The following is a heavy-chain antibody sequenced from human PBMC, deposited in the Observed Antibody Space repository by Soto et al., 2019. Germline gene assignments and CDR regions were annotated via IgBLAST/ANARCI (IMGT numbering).Heavy chain of an antibody. CDR3: GKVLVGATGHTDSDS. V-gene: IGHV4-39*01. Sequence: SETLSLTCTVSGGSIYRSGYYWGWIRQPPGRGLEWIGNIDYNGVTYSNPSLKSRVTISSDTSKNQFSLKLTSVTAADTALYYCGKVLVGATGHTDSDSWGPGTLVTVSS. CDR1: GGSIYRSGYY. J-gene: IGHJ4*02. D-gene: IGHD2-15*01. CDR2: IDYNGVT.